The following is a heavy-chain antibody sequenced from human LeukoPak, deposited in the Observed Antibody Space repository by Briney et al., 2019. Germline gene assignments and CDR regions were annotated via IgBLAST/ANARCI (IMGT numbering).Heavy chain of an antibody. J-gene: IGHJ4*02. CDR3: ARTGRDWKYPYFVY. D-gene: IGHD1-7*01. Sequence: GGSLRLSCAASGFTVSSNYMSWVRQAPGKGLEWVSVIYSGGSTYYADSVKGRFTISRDNSKNTLYLQMNSLRAEDTAVYYCARTGRDWKYPYFVYWGQGTLVTVSS. CDR1: GFTVSSNY. CDR2: IYSGGST. V-gene: IGHV3-53*01.